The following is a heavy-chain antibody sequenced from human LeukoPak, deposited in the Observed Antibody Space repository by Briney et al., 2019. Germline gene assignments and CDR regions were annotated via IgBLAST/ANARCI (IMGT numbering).Heavy chain of an antibody. CDR1: GGSISSYY. V-gene: IGHV4-59*01. CDR3: ARDRYGTSSALNWFDP. J-gene: IGHJ5*02. D-gene: IGHD1-1*01. Sequence: SETLSLTCTVSGGSISSYYWSWIRQPPGKGLEWIGYIYYSGSTNYNPSLKSRVTISVDTSKNQFSLKLSSVTAADTAVYYCARDRYGTSSALNWFDPWGQGTLVTVSS. CDR2: IYYSGST.